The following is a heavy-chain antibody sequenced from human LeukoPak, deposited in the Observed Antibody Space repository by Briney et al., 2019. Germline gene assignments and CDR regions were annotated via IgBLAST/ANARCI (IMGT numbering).Heavy chain of an antibody. CDR3: ARRGYSYGYYYYGMDV. CDR2: TYYRSKWYN. CDR1: GDSVSSNSAA. Sequence: SQTLSLTCAISGDSVSSNSAAWNWIRQSPSRGLEWLGRTYYRSKWYNDYAVSVKSRITINPDTSKNQFPLQLNSVTPEDTAVYYCARRGYSYGYYYYGMDVWGQGTTVTVSS. D-gene: IGHD5-18*01. V-gene: IGHV6-1*01. J-gene: IGHJ6*02.